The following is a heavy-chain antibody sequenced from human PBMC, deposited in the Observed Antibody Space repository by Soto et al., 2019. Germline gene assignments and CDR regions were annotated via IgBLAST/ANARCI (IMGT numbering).Heavy chain of an antibody. CDR3: ASAPRSGSYSVDY. D-gene: IGHD1-26*01. CDR2: ISYDGSNK. Sequence: SGGSLRLSCAAPGFTFSSYAMHWVRQAPGKGLEWVAVISYDGSNKYYADSVKGRFTISRDNSKNTLYLQMNSLRAEDTAVYYCASAPRSGSYSVDYWGQGTLVTVSS. CDR1: GFTFSSYA. J-gene: IGHJ4*02. V-gene: IGHV3-30-3*01.